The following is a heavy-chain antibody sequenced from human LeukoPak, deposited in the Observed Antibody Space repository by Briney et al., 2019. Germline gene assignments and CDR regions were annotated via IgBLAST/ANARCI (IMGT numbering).Heavy chain of an antibody. CDR2: IIPIFGTA. CDR3: ASPQSGSYTNWFDP. V-gene: IGHV1-69*13. Sequence: SVKVSCKASGGTFSSYAISWVRQAPGQGLEWMGGIIPIFGTANYAQKFQGRVTITADESTSTAYMELSSLRSEDTAVYYCASPQSGSYTNWFDPWGQGTLVTVSS. CDR1: GGTFSSYA. D-gene: IGHD1-26*01. J-gene: IGHJ5*02.